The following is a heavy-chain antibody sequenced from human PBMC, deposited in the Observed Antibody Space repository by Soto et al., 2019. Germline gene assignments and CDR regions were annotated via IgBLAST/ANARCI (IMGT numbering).Heavy chain of an antibody. Sequence: VPLVESGGGSVQPGGSLRLSCVASGITFSGFWMHWVHQVPGKGLEWVARVDSAGSGTSYADSVKGRFTVSRDNAKNTLSLQMDSLRVEDTAVYYCATVFEHWGQGIPVTVSS. CDR3: ATVFEH. CDR2: VDSAGSGT. V-gene: IGHV3-74*01. J-gene: IGHJ4*02. CDR1: GITFSGFW.